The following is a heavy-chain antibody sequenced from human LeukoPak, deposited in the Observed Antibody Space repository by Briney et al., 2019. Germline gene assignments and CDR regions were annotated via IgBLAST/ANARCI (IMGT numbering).Heavy chain of an antibody. CDR2: ISACNGNT. V-gene: IGHV1-18*01. CDR3: AREGRRYYYDSSGYSDY. Sequence: ASVKVSCKASGYTFTSYGISWVRQAPGQGLEWMGWISACNGNTNYAQKLQGRVTMTTDTSTSTAYMELRSLRSDDTAVYYCAREGRRYYYDSSGYSDYWGQGTLVTVSS. J-gene: IGHJ4*02. D-gene: IGHD3-22*01. CDR1: GYTFTSYG.